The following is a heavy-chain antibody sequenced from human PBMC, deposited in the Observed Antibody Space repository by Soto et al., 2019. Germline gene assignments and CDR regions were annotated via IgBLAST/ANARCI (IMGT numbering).Heavy chain of an antibody. J-gene: IGHJ4*02. V-gene: IGHV2-5*02. CDR2: SYWDDDK. CDR3: APDNYYASWSLFDN. Sequence: QITLKESGPTLVKPTQTLTLTCTFSGFSLTTSGASVGWVRQPPGKALEWLALSYWDDDKRYSPSLKSRLTITKDTSKNQVVLTMTNMDPVDTATYYCAPDNYYASWSLFDNWGQGTLVTVSS. CDR1: GFSLTTSGAS. D-gene: IGHD3-10*01.